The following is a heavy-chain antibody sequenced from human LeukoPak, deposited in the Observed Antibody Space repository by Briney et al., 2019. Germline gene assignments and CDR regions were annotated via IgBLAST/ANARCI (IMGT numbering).Heavy chain of an antibody. Sequence: ASVKVSCKASGYTFTSYDINWVRQATGQGLEWMGWMNPNSGNTGYAQKFQGRVIMTRNTSISTAYRERSSLRSEDTAVYYCARATRRYCSGGSCYVEYYFDSWGQGTLVTVSS. D-gene: IGHD2-15*01. CDR2: MNPNSGNT. CDR1: GYTFTSYD. J-gene: IGHJ4*02. CDR3: ARATRRYCSGGSCYVEYYFDS. V-gene: IGHV1-8*01.